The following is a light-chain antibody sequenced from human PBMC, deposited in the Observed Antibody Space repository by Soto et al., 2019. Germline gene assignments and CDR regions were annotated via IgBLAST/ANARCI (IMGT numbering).Light chain of an antibody. J-gene: IGLJ2*01. CDR1: SSDVGSYYL. CDR3: SSYAGNSTYVV. CDR2: EVS. Sequence: QSVLTQPASVSGSPGQSITISCTGTSSDVGSYYLVSWYQQHPGKAPKLIIYEVSKWPSGVSNRFSGSKSGNTASLTISGLQAEDEADYYCSSYAGNSTYVVFGGGTQLTVL. V-gene: IGLV2-23*02.